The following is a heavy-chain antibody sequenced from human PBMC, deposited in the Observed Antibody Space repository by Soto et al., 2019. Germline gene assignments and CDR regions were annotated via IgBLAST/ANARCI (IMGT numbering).Heavy chain of an antibody. Sequence: QVPLVESGGGVVQPGGSLRLSCATSGFIFNRFGMHWVRQAPGKGLEWVAVISYDGNNKYYTDSVKGRFTISRDNSQNTLYLQMNSLRPEDTAMYYCAKAVDITVRGVPPSDYWGQGTLVTVSS. J-gene: IGHJ4*02. CDR1: GFIFNRFG. CDR3: AKAVDITVRGVPPSDY. V-gene: IGHV3-30*18. D-gene: IGHD3-10*02. CDR2: ISYDGNNK.